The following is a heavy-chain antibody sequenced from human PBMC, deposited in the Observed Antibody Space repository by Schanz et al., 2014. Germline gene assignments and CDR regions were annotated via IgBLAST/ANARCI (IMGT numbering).Heavy chain of an antibody. D-gene: IGHD6-13*01. V-gene: IGHV1-46*03. J-gene: IGHJ4*02. Sequence: QVQLVQSGAEVKKPGASVKVSCKASGYTFTSYYMHWVRQAPGQGLEWMGIINPSGGNTSYAQKFQGRVTMTRDTSTRTICMELSSLRAEDTAVYDCARDGEAAAGCDSWGQGTLVTVSS. CDR2: INPSGGNT. CDR1: GYTFTSYY. CDR3: ARDGEAAAGCDS.